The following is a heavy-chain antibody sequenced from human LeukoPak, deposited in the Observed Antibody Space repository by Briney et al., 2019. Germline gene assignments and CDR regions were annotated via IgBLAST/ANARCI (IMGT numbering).Heavy chain of an antibody. D-gene: IGHD5-18*01. CDR1: GYSISSGYY. J-gene: IGHJ4*02. Sequence: SETLSLTCAVSGYSISSGYYWGWIRQPPGKGLEWIGSIYHSGSTYYNPSLKSRVTISVDTSKNQFSLKLSSVTAADTAVYYCARHGHPGYSYGTSEYYFDYWGQGTLVTVSS. CDR3: ARHGHPGYSYGTSEYYFDY. CDR2: IYHSGST. V-gene: IGHV4-38-2*01.